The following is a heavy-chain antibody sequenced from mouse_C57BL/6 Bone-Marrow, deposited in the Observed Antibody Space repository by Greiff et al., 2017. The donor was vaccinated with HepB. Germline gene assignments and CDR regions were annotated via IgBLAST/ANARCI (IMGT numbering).Heavy chain of an antibody. CDR2: INPNNGGT. Sequence: VQLQQSGPELVKPGASVKIPCKASGYTFTDYNMDWVKQSHGKSLEWIGDINPNNGGTIYNQKFKGKATLTVDKSSSTAYMELRSLTSEDTAVYYCARRITTVVATRWYFDVWGTGTTVTVSS. D-gene: IGHD1-1*01. CDR3: ARRITTVVATRWYFDV. CDR1: GYTFTDYN. J-gene: IGHJ1*03. V-gene: IGHV1-18*01.